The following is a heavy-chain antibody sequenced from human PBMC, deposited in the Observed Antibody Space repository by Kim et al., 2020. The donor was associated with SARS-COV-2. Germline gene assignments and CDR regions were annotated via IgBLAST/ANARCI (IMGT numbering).Heavy chain of an antibody. D-gene: IGHD5-18*01. CDR1: GYTFSNYY. CDR3: ARGGDTALPDY. CDR2: INPSGRGT. V-gene: IGHV1-46*01. J-gene: IGHJ4*02. Sequence: ASVKVSCKASGYTFSNYYMYWVRQAPGQGLEWQGLEWMGIINPSGRGTSYAQKFQGRVTMTRDTSTNTLYMELRSLRSDDTAVYYCARGGDTALPDYWGQGTLVTVSS.